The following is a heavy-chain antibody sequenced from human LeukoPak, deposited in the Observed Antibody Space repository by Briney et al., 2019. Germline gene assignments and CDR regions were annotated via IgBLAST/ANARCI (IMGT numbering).Heavy chain of an antibody. CDR1: GFTFSTYW. V-gene: IGHV3-74*01. J-gene: IGHJ4*02. CDR3: AKRASGSGTSLYYFDY. Sequence: PGGSLRLSCSASGFTFSTYWMHWVRQAPGKGLVWVSRSNSDGSSTSYADSVKGRFTISRDNSKNTLYLQMNSLRAEDTAVYYCAKRASGSGTSLYYFDYWGQGTLVTVSS. CDR2: SNSDGSST. D-gene: IGHD3-10*01.